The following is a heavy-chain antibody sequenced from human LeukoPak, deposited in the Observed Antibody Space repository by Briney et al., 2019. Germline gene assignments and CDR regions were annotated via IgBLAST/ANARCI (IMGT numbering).Heavy chain of an antibody. V-gene: IGHV4-39*02. J-gene: IGHJ5*02. D-gene: IGHD2-2*03. CDR1: NGSMTSDSYY. Sequence: SETLSLTCTVSNGSMTSDSYYWAWVGQPPGKGLEWIGTIFYSGKTYYSASLKSRVTVSLDTPKKNFSLRLSSVTAADTAVYYCARLWIVATWFDAWGQGALVTVSS. CDR2: IFYSGKT. CDR3: ARLWIVATWFDA.